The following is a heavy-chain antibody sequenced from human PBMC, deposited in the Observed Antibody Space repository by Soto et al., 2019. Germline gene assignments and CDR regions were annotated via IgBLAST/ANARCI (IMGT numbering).Heavy chain of an antibody. J-gene: IGHJ3*02. Sequence: EVQLVESGGGLIQPGGSLRLSCAASGFTVSSNYMSWVRQAPGKGLEWVSALYDSLGTYYADSVKGRFTISRDSSENTLYLQMNSLGPDDTAVYYCASWLEREHAFDIWGLGTMVTVSS. CDR3: ASWLEREHAFDI. CDR1: GFTVSSNY. V-gene: IGHV3-53*01. CDR2: LYDSLGT. D-gene: IGHD6-19*01.